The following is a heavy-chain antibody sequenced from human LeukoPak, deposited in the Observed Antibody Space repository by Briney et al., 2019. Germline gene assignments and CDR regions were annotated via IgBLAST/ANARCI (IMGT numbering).Heavy chain of an antibody. V-gene: IGHV4-39*07. D-gene: IGHD2-2*01. CDR3: ARDVYCSSTSCYGWFDP. Sequence: SETLSLTCTVSGASVSSSDYYWGWIRQPPGKGLECFGIIYYSGSTYYNPSLKSRVTISVDTSKNQFSLKLSSVTAADTAVYYCARDVYCSSTSCYGWFDPWGQGTLVTVSS. J-gene: IGHJ5*02. CDR2: IYYSGST. CDR1: GASVSSSDYY.